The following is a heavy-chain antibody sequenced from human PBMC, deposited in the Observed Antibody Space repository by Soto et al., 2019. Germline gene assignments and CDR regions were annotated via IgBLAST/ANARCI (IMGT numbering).Heavy chain of an antibody. V-gene: IGHV1-18*01. J-gene: IGHJ4*02. CDR1: GYAFTTYG. CDR3: ARGRYGDY. Sequence: QVHLVQSGAEVKKPGASVKVSCKGSGYAFTTYGITWVRQAPGQGLGWMGWISAHNGNTNYAQKLQGRVTVTRDTPTRTAYMELRSLRSDDTAVYYWARGRYGDYWGKGALVTVSS. D-gene: IGHD1-1*01. CDR2: ISAHNGNT.